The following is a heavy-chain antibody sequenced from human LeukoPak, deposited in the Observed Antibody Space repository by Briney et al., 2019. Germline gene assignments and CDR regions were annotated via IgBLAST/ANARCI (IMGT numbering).Heavy chain of an antibody. CDR3: ARKGNWNYDY. CDR2: ISSTSSYI. V-gene: IGHV3-21*01. Sequence: PGGSLRLSCTASGFSFNSYSMNWVRQAPGEGLGWVSSISSTSSYIHYADSVKGRFTISRDNARNSLYLQMNSLRVEDTAVYYCARKGNWNYDYWGQGTLVTVSS. J-gene: IGHJ4*02. D-gene: IGHD1-1*01. CDR1: GFSFNSYS.